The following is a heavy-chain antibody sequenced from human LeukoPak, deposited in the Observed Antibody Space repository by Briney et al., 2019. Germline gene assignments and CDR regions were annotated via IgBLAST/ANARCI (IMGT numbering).Heavy chain of an antibody. D-gene: IGHD6-13*01. J-gene: IGHJ4*02. V-gene: IGHV3-74*01. CDR2: INTDGSST. CDR3: AKANHRTIANNYFDY. CDR1: GFTFSSYW. Sequence: GGSLRLSCAASGFTFSSYWMHWVRQAPGKGLVWVSRINTDGSSTSYADSVKGRFTISRDNAKNTLYLQMNSLRAEDTAVYYCAKANHRTIANNYFDYWGQGTLVTVSS.